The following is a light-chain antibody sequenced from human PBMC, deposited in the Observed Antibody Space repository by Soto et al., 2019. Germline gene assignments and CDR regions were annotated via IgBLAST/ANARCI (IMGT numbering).Light chain of an antibody. J-gene: IGKJ2*01. CDR3: QQYGRAYT. Sequence: EIVLTQSPGTLSLSPGERATLSCRASQSVSSSYLAWYQQKPGQAPRLLIYGASSRANGIPDRFSGSGSGTDFTLTISRLEPEDFAVYYCQQYGRAYTFGQGTKLEIK. CDR2: GAS. V-gene: IGKV3-20*01. CDR1: QSVSSSY.